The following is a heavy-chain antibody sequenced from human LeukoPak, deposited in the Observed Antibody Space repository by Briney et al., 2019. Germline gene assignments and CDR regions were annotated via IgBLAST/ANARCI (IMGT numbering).Heavy chain of an antibody. J-gene: IGHJ4*02. CDR3: AKDSGYSYGHGLDY. CDR1: GFTFSTYN. V-gene: IGHV3-30*02. Sequence: GGSLRLSCAASGFTFSTYNMHWVRQAPGKGLEWVALVVSDESNKYHADSVKGRFTISRDNSKNALFLQMNSLRDEDTAEYYCAKDSGYSYGHGLDYWGQGTLVTVSS. CDR2: VVSDESNK. D-gene: IGHD5-18*01.